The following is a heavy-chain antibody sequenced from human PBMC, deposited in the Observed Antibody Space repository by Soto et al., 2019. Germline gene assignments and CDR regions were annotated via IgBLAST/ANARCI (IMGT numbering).Heavy chain of an antibody. CDR3: ARDRVSILHNDLDY. CDR1: GFTFTGYG. V-gene: IGHV3-21*01. D-gene: IGHD3-3*01. Sequence: VGSLRICCAASGFTFTGYGRNWVRQALGKGLEWVSSISSTTNYIYYVDSVKGRFTISRDNAKNSLYLQMNSLRAEDTAVYFCARDRVSILHNDLDYWGQGTLVPVSS. J-gene: IGHJ4*02. CDR2: ISSTTNYI.